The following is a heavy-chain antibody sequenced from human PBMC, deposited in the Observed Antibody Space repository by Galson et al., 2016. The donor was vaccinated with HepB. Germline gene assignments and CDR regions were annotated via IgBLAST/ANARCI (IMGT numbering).Heavy chain of an antibody. Sequence: ETLSLTCIVSGGSISSTNYYWGWIRQPPGRGLEWTGSIYYSGSTYYNPSLESRVTISVDTSKNQFSLRLSSVTAADTAVYYCATGISVAGKYYYYYMDVWGKGTPVTVSS. CDR1: GGSISSTNYY. J-gene: IGHJ6*03. D-gene: IGHD6-19*01. V-gene: IGHV4-39*01. CDR3: ATGISVAGKYYYYYMDV. CDR2: IYYSGST.